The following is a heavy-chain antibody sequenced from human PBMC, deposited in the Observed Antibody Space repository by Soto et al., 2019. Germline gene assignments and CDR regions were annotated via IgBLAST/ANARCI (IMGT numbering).Heavy chain of an antibody. CDR1: GYTFTSYG. J-gene: IGHJ5*02. Sequence: ASVKVSCKASGYTFTSYGISWVRQAPGQGLEWMGWISAYNGNTNYAQKLQGRVTMTTDTSTSTAYMELRSLRSDDTAVYYCARDGRRFLDWLFSEERPNWFNPWGQGTLVTVSS. D-gene: IGHD3-3*01. V-gene: IGHV1-18*01. CDR3: ARDGRRFLDWLFSEERPNWFNP. CDR2: ISAYNGNT.